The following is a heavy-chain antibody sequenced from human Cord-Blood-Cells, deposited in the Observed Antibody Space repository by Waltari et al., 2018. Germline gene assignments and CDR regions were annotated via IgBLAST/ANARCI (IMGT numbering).Heavy chain of an antibody. CDR1: GGSISSSSYY. J-gene: IGHJ4*02. Sequence: QLQLQESGPGLVKPSETLSLTCTVSGGSISSSSYYWGWNRQPPGKGLELIGSIYYSGSTYYNPSLKSRVTISVDTSKNQFSLKLSSVTAADTAVYYCARQYSSSSRYFDYWGQGTLVTVSS. D-gene: IGHD6-6*01. CDR2: IYYSGST. V-gene: IGHV4-39*01. CDR3: ARQYSSSSRYFDY.